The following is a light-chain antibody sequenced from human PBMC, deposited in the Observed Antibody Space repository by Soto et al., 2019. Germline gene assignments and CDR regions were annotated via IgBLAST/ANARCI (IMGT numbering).Light chain of an antibody. CDR2: DVI. Sequence: QSALTQPASVSGSPGQSITISCTGTSSDVGAYNYVSWYQHHPGKAPKLMIFDVIYRPSGISNRFSGPKSGNTASLTISGLQAEDEANYYCSSYTTSSTLVVFGGGTKVTVL. CDR1: SSDVGAYNY. J-gene: IGLJ2*01. V-gene: IGLV2-14*03. CDR3: SSYTTSSTLVV.